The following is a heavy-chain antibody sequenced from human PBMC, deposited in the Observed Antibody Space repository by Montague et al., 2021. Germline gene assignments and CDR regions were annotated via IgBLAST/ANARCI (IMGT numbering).Heavy chain of an antibody. CDR1: GASMDRHY. CDR3: VRRSVSNYFDY. Sequence: SETLSLTCTVSGASMDRHYWTWVRQPPGEGLQWLAYIYYTGMANYNPSLKSRLTVSMDISKNQLSLKMRSMAAADTAIYYCVRRSVSNYFDYWGQGTLVTVSS. V-gene: IGHV4-59*11. CDR2: IYYTGMA. D-gene: IGHD5/OR15-5a*01. J-gene: IGHJ4*02.